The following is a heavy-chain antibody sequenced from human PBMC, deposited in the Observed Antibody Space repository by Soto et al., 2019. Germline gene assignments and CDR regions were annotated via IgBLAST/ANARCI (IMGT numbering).Heavy chain of an antibody. CDR3: ARVSLVGPSGGLYVAY. D-gene: IGHD1-26*01. CDR1: GFTFSAHY. Sequence: EVQLVESGGGLVQPGGSLRLSCAASGFTFSAHYMDWVRQAPGTGLEWVGRIKNKANSYTTEYAASVEGRFTISREDSQNSLYLQMNSLKTEDTAVYYCARVSLVGPSGGLYVAYLGQVAHVAVSA. J-gene: IGHJ4*02. CDR2: IKNKANSYTT. V-gene: IGHV3-72*01.